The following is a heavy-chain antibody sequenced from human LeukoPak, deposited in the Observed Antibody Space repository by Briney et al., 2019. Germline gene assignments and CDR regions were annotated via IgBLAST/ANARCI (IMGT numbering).Heavy chain of an antibody. CDR2: ISANSGNT. CDR1: VYSFARYD. D-gene: IGHD5-12*01. Sequence: ASVKVSCKASVYSFARYDVNWVRQATGQGLEWMGWISANSGNTLYAQKFQGRVTMTRNTSISTAYMELNSLRSEDTAIYYCARSDVDIVATIISSYMDVWGKGTTVTVSS. CDR3: ARSDVDIVATIISSYMDV. V-gene: IGHV1-8*01. J-gene: IGHJ6*03.